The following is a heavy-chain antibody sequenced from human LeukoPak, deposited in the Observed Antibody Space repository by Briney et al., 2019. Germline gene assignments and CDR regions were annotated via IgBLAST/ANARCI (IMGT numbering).Heavy chain of an antibody. CDR1: GYTFTSYA. CDR3: ARGGRITMIVVVVNDAFDI. V-gene: IGHV1-3*01. Sequence: ASVKVSSKASGYTFTSYAMHWVRQAPGQRLEWMGWINAGNGNTKYSQKFQGRVTITRDTSASTAYMELSSLRSEDTAVYYCARGGRITMIVVVVNDAFDIWGQGTMVTVSS. J-gene: IGHJ3*02. CDR2: INAGNGNT. D-gene: IGHD3-22*01.